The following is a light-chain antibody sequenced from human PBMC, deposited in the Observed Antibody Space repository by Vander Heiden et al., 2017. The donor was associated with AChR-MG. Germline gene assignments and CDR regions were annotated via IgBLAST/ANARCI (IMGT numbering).Light chain of an antibody. Sequence: EIVLTQSPGNLSLSPGERATLSCGASQSVRSNYLAWYQQKPGLAPRLLIYDASSRATGIPDRFSDSGSGTDFALTISRLEPEDFAVYYCQQYGSSPRTFGQGTKVEIK. J-gene: IGKJ1*01. CDR1: QSVRSNY. CDR2: DAS. V-gene: IGKV3D-20*01. CDR3: QQYGSSPRT.